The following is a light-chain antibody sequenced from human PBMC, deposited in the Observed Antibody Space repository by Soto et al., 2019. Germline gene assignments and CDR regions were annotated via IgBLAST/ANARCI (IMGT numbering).Light chain of an antibody. Sequence: DIQMTQSPSSLSASVGDRVTITCRASQSVRKYLNWYKQNPGKAPKLLIYGASSLHSGVPSRFSGSGSGTSVTLTISNLPPEDFASHDCQQSYRTPGTCGQGTTVEIK. CDR2: GAS. CDR3: QQSYRTPGT. CDR1: QSVRKY. J-gene: IGKJ1*01. V-gene: IGKV1-39*01.